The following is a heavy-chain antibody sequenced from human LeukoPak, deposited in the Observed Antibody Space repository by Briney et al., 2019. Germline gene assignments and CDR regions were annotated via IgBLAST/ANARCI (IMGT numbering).Heavy chain of an antibody. V-gene: IGHV3-49*03. CDR2: IRSKAYGGTT. CDR3: TRAVNVIVVVTGVDY. D-gene: IGHD2-21*02. Sequence: PGGSLRLSCTASGFTFGDYAMSWFRQAPGKGLEWVGFIRSKAYGGTTEYAASVEGRFTISRDDCKSIAYLQMNSLKTEGTAVYYCTRAVNVIVVVTGVDYWGQGTLVTVSS. CDR1: GFTFGDYA. J-gene: IGHJ4*02.